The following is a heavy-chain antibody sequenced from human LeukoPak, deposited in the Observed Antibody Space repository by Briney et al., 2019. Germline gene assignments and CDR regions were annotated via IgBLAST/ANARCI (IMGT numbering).Heavy chain of an antibody. Sequence: ASVKVSCKASGYSITSYYMHWVRQAPGQGLEWMGWMNPNSGNTGYAQKFQGRVTMTRNTSISTAYMELSSLRSEDTAVYYCARGLYYDYVWGSYRYSQPADYWGQGTLVTVPS. D-gene: IGHD3-16*02. V-gene: IGHV1-8*02. CDR3: ARGLYYDYVWGSYRYSQPADY. CDR2: MNPNSGNT. CDR1: GYSITSYY. J-gene: IGHJ4*02.